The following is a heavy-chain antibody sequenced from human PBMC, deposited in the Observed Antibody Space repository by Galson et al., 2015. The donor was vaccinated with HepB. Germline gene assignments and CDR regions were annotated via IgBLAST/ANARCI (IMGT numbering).Heavy chain of an antibody. CDR1: GYIFNGYF. D-gene: IGHD3-10*01. V-gene: IGHV1-2*06. CDR2: INPNTGDI. Sequence: SVKVSCKASGYIFNGYFIHWVRQAPGQGLEWMGRINPNTGDIIHAQNIQDRVTLTRDVSIKTAHMEVSRRKSDDTAVYYCARAPGGYYFGKSRTPYYQYYMTVGGNGTTVTVAS. CDR3: ARAPGGYYFGKSRTPYYQYYMTV. J-gene: IGHJ6*03.